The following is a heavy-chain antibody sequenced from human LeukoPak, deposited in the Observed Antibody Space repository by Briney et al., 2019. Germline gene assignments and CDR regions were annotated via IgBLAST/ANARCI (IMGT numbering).Heavy chain of an antibody. CDR2: INSDGSST. D-gene: IGHD2-15*01. V-gene: IGHV3-74*01. CDR1: GFTFSSYW. Sequence: GGSLRLSCAASGFTFSSYWMHWVRQAPGKGLVWVSRINSDGSSTSYADSVKGRFTISRDNAKNTLYLQMNSLRAEDTAVYYCARDDCSGGSCYSEDLAFDYWGQGTLVTVSS. CDR3: ARDDCSGGSCYSEDLAFDY. J-gene: IGHJ4*02.